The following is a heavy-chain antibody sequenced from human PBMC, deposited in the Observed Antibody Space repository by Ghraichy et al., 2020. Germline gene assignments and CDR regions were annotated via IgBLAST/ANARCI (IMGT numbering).Heavy chain of an antibody. CDR1: GFTFSSYW. D-gene: IGHD3-3*01. Sequence: GGSLRLSCAASGFTFSSYWMSWVRQTPGKGLEWVANIHRDGSDKYYVDSVKGRFTISRDNAKNSLFLQMNSLRAEDTAVYYCARDTTETSPNYKLWSGYGYWGQGTLVTSSS. J-gene: IGHJ4*02. V-gene: IGHV3-7*01. CDR3: ARDTTETSPNYKLWSGYGY. CDR2: IHRDGSDK.